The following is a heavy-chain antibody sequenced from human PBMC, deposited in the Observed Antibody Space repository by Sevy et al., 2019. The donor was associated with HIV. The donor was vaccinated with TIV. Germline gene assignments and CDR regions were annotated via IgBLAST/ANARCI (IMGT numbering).Heavy chain of an antibody. V-gene: IGHV3-74*01. D-gene: IGHD3-10*01. CDR2: INSDGSST. CDR3: ARDGGWFGFPDY. CDR1: GFTFSSYW. J-gene: IGHJ4*02. Sequence: GGSLRLSCATSGFTFSSYWMHWDRQAPGKGLVWVSRINSDGSSTSYADSVKGRFTISRDNAKNTLYLQMNSLRADDTAVYYCARDGGWFGFPDYWGQGTLVTVSS.